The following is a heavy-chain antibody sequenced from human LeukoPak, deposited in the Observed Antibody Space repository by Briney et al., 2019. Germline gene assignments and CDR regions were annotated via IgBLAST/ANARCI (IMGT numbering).Heavy chain of an antibody. J-gene: IGHJ4*02. CDR2: IYHSGST. V-gene: IGHV4-4*02. Sequence: SETLSLTCAVSGGSISSSNWWSWVRQPPGQGLEWIGEIYHSGSTNYNPSLKSRVTISVDKSKNQFSLKLSSVTAADTAVYYCARSIADGYNHYYFDYWGQGTLVTVSS. CDR1: GGSISSSNW. D-gene: IGHD5-24*01. CDR3: ARSIADGYNHYYFDY.